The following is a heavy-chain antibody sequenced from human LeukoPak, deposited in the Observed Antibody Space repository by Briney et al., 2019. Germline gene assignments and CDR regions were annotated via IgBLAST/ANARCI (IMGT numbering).Heavy chain of an antibody. D-gene: IGHD2-21*01. CDR1: GYTFTGYY. J-gene: IGHJ4*02. CDR3: ARDGPPYCGGDCYSY. V-gene: IGHV1-2*02. Sequence: ASVKVSCKASGYTFTGYYMHWVLQAPGQGLEWMGWINPNSGGTNYAQKFQGRVTMTRDTSISTAYMELSRLRSDDTAVYYCARDGPPYCGGDCYSYWGQGTLVTVSS. CDR2: INPNSGGT.